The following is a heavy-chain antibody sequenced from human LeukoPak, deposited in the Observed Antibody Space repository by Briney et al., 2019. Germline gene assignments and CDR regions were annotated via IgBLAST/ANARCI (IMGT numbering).Heavy chain of an antibody. V-gene: IGHV3-7*01. J-gene: IGHJ4*02. Sequence: GGSLRLSCAASGFGFSNFWMSWVRQAPGKGPEWVANIKEDGSLKNYVDSVEGRFTVSRDNAKNSLYLQMNSLRAEDTAVYYCARDSYSGSYSYWGQGTLVTVSS. CDR1: GFGFSNFW. CDR3: ARDSYSGSYSY. D-gene: IGHD1-26*01. CDR2: IKEDGSLK.